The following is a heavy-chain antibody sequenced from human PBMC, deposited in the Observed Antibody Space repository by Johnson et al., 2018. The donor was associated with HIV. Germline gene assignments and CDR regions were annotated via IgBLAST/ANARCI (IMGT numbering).Heavy chain of an antibody. Sequence: VQVLESGGGVVQPGRYLRLSCAASGFTFSSYAMHWVRQAPGKGLEWVAVISYDGSNKYYADSVKGRFTISRDNSKNTLYLQMNSLRAEDTAVYYCAKEYYNFWSGPDAFDFWGQGTMVTVSS. D-gene: IGHD3-3*01. CDR1: GFTFSSYA. V-gene: IGHV3-30*04. CDR2: ISYDGSNK. J-gene: IGHJ3*01. CDR3: AKEYYNFWSGPDAFDF.